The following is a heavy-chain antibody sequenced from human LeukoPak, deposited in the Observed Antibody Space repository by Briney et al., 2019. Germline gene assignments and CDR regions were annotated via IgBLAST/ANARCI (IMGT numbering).Heavy chain of an antibody. J-gene: IGHJ4*02. CDR1: GYTFTGYY. Sequence: GASVKVSCKASGYTFTGYYIHWVRQAPGQGLEWMGRINPGSGGTNYAQKFQGRVAMTRDTSISTAYMELSRLRSDDTAVYYCARAIAVAGGDYWGQGTLVTVSS. V-gene: IGHV1-2*06. CDR2: INPGSGGT. D-gene: IGHD6-19*01. CDR3: ARAIAVAGGDY.